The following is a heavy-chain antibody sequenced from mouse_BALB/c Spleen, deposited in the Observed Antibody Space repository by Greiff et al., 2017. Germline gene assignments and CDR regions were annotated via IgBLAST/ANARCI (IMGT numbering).Heavy chain of an antibody. J-gene: IGHJ4*01. V-gene: IGHV2-9*02. Sequence: QVQLKESGPGLVAPSQSLSITCTVSGFSLTSYGVHWVRQPPGKGLEWLGVIWAGGSTNYNSALMSRLSISKDNSKSQVFLKMNSLQTDDTAMYYCARDGRDVRRVYYAMDYWGQGTSVTVSS. CDR3: ARDGRDVRRVYYAMDY. CDR1: GFSLTSYG. CDR2: IWAGGST. D-gene: IGHD2-14*01.